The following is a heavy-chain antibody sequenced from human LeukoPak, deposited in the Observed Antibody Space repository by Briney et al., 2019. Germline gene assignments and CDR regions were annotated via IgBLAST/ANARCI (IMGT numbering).Heavy chain of an antibody. CDR3: ARDRRDRINRRQYYDSSGYSPFDY. J-gene: IGHJ4*02. D-gene: IGHD3-22*01. Sequence: SVRVSCKASGGTFISYAISWVRQAPGQGLEWMGGIIPIFGTANYAQKFQGRVTITADESTSTAYMELSSLRSEDTAVYYCARDRRDRINRRQYYDSSGYSPFDYWGQGTLVTVSS. V-gene: IGHV1-69*13. CDR2: IIPIFGTA. CDR1: GGTFISYA.